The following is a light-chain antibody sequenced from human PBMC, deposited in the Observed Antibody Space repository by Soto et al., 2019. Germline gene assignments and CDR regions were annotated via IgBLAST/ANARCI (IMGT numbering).Light chain of an antibody. J-gene: IGKJ4*01. CDR1: QSVSSN. V-gene: IGKV3-15*01. Sequence: EIVMTQSPATLSVSPGERATLSCRASQSVSSNLAWYQQEPGQAPRLLIYGASTRATGIPARFSGSRSGTEFTLTINSLQSEDFAVYYCQRYNNWPLTFGGGTKVDIK. CDR3: QRYNNWPLT. CDR2: GAS.